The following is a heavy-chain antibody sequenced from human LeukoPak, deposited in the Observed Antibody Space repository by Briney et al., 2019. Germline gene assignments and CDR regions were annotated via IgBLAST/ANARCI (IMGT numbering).Heavy chain of an antibody. V-gene: IGHV4-34*01. CDR2: INHSGST. J-gene: IGHJ4*02. D-gene: IGHD5-12*01. CDR3: ARARGYSGYDV. Sequence: ASETLSLTCAVYGGSFSGYYWSWIRQPPGKWLEWIGEINHSGSTNYNPSLKSRVTISVDTSKNQFSLKLSSVTAADTAVYYCARARGYSGYDVWGQGTLVTVSS. CDR1: GGSFSGYY.